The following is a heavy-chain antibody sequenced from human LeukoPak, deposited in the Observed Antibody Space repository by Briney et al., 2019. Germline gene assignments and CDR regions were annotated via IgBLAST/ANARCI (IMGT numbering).Heavy chain of an antibody. CDR1: GGSISSSSYY. CDR2: IYYSGST. Sequence: SETLSLTCTVSGGSISSSSYYWGWIRQPPGKGLEWIGYIYYSGSTNYNPSLKSRVTISVDTSKNQFSLKLSSVTAADTAMYYCAREVGYYYYYYMDVWGKGTTVTVSS. CDR3: AREVGYYYYYYMDV. V-gene: IGHV4-61*01. D-gene: IGHD1-26*01. J-gene: IGHJ6*03.